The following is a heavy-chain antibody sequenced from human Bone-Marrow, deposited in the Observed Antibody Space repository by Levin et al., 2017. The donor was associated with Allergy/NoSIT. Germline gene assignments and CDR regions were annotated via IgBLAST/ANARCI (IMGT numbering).Heavy chain of an antibody. CDR1: GYSFSTYW. V-gene: IGHV5-51*01. D-gene: IGHD5-18*01. Sequence: KLGESLKISCQASGYSFSTYWIGWVRQMSGKGLEWMAIIYPDDSEVRYNPSLQGHFAISVDKSINTAYLQWSSLRASDTATYYCARHMATYGYTNFDLWGQGTLVSVSS. J-gene: IGHJ4*02. CDR3: ARHMATYGYTNFDL. CDR2: IYPDDSEV.